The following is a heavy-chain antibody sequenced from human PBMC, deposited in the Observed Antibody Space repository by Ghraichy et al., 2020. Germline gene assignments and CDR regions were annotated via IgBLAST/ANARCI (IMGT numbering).Heavy chain of an antibody. V-gene: IGHV1-2*04. D-gene: IGHD6-19*01. Sequence: ASVKVSCKASGYTFTDNYIHWVRQAPGQGLEWMGWINPNNGGTNYAQKFQGWVTMTRDTSISTAYMELSRLKSDDTAMYYCARALRGGWTSFDYWGQGTLVTVSS. CDR2: INPNNGGT. J-gene: IGHJ4*02. CDR3: ARALRGGWTSFDY. CDR1: GYTFTDNY.